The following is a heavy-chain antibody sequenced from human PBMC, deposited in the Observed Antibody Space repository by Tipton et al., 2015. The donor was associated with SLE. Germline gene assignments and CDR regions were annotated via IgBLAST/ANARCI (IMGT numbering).Heavy chain of an antibody. J-gene: IGHJ6*03. Sequence: TLSLTCTVAGGSISSGSCYWTWIRQPAGKGLEWIGRIYTSGSTNYNPSLKSRVTMSVDTSKNQFSLNLSSVTAADTAVYYCARGAAARDDYYYFYMDVWGKGTTVTVSS. V-gene: IGHV4-61*02. CDR2: IYTSGST. CDR3: ARGAAARDDYYYFYMDV. CDR1: GGSISSGSCY.